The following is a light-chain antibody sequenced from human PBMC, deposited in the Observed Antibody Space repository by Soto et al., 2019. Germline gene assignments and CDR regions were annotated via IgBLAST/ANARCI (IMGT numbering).Light chain of an antibody. CDR1: HSVISTY. V-gene: IGKV3-20*01. CDR3: QQYGSSPPIT. Sequence: EIVFTQSPGTLALSPGERATLSCRASHSVISTYLAWYQQKPGQAPRLLIYGASSRATGIPDRFSGSGSGTDFTLTISRLEPEDFAVYYCQQYGSSPPITFGQGTRLEIK. J-gene: IGKJ5*01. CDR2: GAS.